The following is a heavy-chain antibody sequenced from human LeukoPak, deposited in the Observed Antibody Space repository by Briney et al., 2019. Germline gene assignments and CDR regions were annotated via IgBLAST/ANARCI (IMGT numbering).Heavy chain of an antibody. CDR2: ICGQSNYI. D-gene: IGHD3-22*01. J-gene: IGHJ4*02. V-gene: IGHV3-21*01. CDR3: VRLRRNSDTSGFYYYYDF. CDR1: GYPFRRYS. Sequence: GSLRLSCVASGYPFRRYSIKLVRQGSGKGLEGGSAICGQSNYIYYADSVRGRFSISRDDARDSLYLQMNSLRAEDTAVYFCVRLRRNSDTSGFYYYYDFWGQGTLVTVSS.